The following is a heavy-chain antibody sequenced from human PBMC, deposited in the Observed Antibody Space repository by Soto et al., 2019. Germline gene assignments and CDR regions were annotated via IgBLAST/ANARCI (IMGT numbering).Heavy chain of an antibody. CDR3: AKAGCSGGSCYTSPFDY. Sequence: PGGSLRLSCAASGFTFSSYAMSWVRQAPGKGLEWVSAISGSGGSTYYADSVKGRFTISRDNSKNTLYLQMNSLGAEDTAVYYCAKAGCSGGSCYTSPFDYWGQGTLVTVSS. CDR1: GFTFSSYA. J-gene: IGHJ4*02. CDR2: ISGSGGST. V-gene: IGHV3-23*01. D-gene: IGHD2-15*01.